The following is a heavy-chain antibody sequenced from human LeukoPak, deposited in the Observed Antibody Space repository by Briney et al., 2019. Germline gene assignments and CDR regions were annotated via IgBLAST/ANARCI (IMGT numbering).Heavy chain of an antibody. D-gene: IGHD3-22*01. Sequence: GGSLRLSCAASGFTFSSYAMSWVRQAPGKGLEWVSAISGSGGSTYYADSVKGRFTISRDNSKNTLYLQVNSLRAEDTAVYYCAKDHYDSSGYQNDFDYWGQGTLVTVSS. J-gene: IGHJ4*02. CDR1: GFTFSSYA. CDR3: AKDHYDSSGYQNDFDY. V-gene: IGHV3-23*01. CDR2: ISGSGGST.